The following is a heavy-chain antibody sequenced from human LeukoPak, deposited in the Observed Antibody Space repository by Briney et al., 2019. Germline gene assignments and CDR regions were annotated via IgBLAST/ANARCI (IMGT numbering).Heavy chain of an antibody. CDR1: RYTLTQLS. J-gene: IGHJ4*02. Sequence: GASVQVSCQVSRYTLTQLSMHWLQQAPGKGLEGLGGFDPEDGKTIHPQKLQRRVTMTEDPYTDPANMQLSTLRSEDTAPDYCATNKRRYVDWLLASFDYWGEGTLVTVSS. V-gene: IGHV1-24*01. D-gene: IGHD3-9*01. CDR3: ATNKRRYVDWLLASFDY. CDR2: FDPEDGKT.